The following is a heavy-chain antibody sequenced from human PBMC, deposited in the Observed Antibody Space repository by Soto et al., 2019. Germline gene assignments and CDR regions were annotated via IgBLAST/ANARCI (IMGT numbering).Heavy chain of an antibody. V-gene: IGHV1-2*04. Sequence: ASVKVSCKASGYTFTGYYRHWVRQAPGQGLEWMGWINPNSGGTNYAQKFQGWVTMTRDTSISTAYMELSRLRSDDTAVYYCATQRDYGDYGAFDYWGQGTMVTVSS. CDR2: INPNSGGT. D-gene: IGHD4-17*01. CDR1: GYTFTGYY. CDR3: ATQRDYGDYGAFDY. J-gene: IGHJ4*02.